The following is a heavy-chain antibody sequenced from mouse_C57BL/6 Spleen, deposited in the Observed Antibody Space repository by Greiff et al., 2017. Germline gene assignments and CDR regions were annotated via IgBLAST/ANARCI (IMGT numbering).Heavy chain of an antibody. CDR2: IYPGNSDT. V-gene: IGHV1-5*01. D-gene: IGHD3-2*02. J-gene: IGHJ4*01. CDR3: TRSNPDSSGRDYYAMDY. Sequence: VQLKQSGTVLARPGASVKMSCKTSGYTFTSYWMHWVKQRPGQGLEWIGAIYPGNSDTSYNQKFKGKAKLTAVTSASTAYMELSSLTNEDSAVYYCTRSNPDSSGRDYYAMDYWGQGTSVTVSS. CDR1: GYTFTSYW.